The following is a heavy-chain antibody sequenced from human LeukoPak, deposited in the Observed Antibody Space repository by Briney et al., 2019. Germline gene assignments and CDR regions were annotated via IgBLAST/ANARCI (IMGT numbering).Heavy chain of an antibody. CDR3: AAFYYDSSRFSYYFDY. V-gene: IGHV1-24*01. Sequence: ASVRVSCKASGYRLTELAMHWVRQAPGKGLEWMGGFDPEVGETLYAQKFQGRVTMTEDTSTDTAYMELSSLKSEDTAAYFCAAFYYDSSRFSYYFDYWGQGTLVTVSS. CDR2: FDPEVGET. CDR1: GYRLTELA. J-gene: IGHJ4*02. D-gene: IGHD3-22*01.